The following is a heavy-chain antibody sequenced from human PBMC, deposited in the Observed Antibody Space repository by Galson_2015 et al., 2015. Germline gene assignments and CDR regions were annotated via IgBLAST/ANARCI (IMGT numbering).Heavy chain of an antibody. CDR3: AKVFYDFWSGYSEDDYFDY. J-gene: IGHJ4*02. D-gene: IGHD3-3*01. V-gene: IGHV3-30*04. Sequence: SLRLSCAASGFTFSSYAMHWVRQAPGKGLEWVAVISYDGSNKYYADSVKGRFTISRDNSKNTLYLQMNSLRAEDTAVYYCAKVFYDFWSGYSEDDYFDYWGQGTLVTVSS. CDR1: GFTFSSYA. CDR2: ISYDGSNK.